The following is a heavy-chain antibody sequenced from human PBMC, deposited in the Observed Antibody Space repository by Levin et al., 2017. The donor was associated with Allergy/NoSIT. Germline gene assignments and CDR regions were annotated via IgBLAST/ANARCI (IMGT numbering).Heavy chain of an antibody. D-gene: IGHD2-21*01. Sequence: GGSLRLSCAASGFTFSDYFMNWIRQTPDKGLEWVSNIDTSSSFTDYADSVKGRFTISRDNTKNLLFLQMDSLRAEDTAVYFCASGGGASDYWGRELWSPSP. CDR2: IDTSSSFT. J-gene: IGHJ4*02. V-gene: IGHV3-11*03. CDR1: GFTFSDYF. CDR3: ASGGGASDY.